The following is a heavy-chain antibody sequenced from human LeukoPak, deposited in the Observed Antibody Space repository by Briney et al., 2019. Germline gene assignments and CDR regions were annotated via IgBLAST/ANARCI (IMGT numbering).Heavy chain of an antibody. CDR1: GFTFSSYS. D-gene: IGHD3-10*01. Sequence: GGSLRLSCAASGFTFSSYSMNWVRQAPGKGLEWVSYISSSSSTIYYADSVKGRFTISRDNAKNSLYLQMNSLRAEDTAVYYCAREDVYGSGSSDYWGQGTLVTVSS. CDR2: ISSSSSTI. J-gene: IGHJ4*02. V-gene: IGHV3-48*04. CDR3: AREDVYGSGSSDY.